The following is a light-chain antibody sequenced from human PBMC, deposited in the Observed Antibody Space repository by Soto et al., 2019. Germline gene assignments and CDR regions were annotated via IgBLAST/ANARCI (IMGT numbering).Light chain of an antibody. CDR2: YDD. J-gene: IGLJ1*01. CDR1: SSNIGNNA. V-gene: IGLV1-36*01. CDR3: AAWDDSLNGYV. Sequence: QSVLTQPPSASEAPRQRVTISCSGSSSNIGNNAVNWYQQLPGKAPKLLIYYDDLLPSGVSDRFSGSKSGTSASLAISGLQSEVEADYYCAAWDDSLNGYVFGTGTKVTVL.